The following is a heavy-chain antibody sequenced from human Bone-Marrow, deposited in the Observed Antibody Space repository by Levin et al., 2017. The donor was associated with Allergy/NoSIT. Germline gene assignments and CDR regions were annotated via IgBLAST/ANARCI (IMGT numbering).Heavy chain of an antibody. V-gene: IGHV4-31*03. J-gene: IGHJ3*02. CDR2: IYYSGST. D-gene: IGHD3-22*01. CDR3: AIYDSSGRVAFDI. CDR1: GGSISSGGYY. Sequence: SQTLSLTCTVSGGSISSGGYYWSWIRQHPGKGLEWIGYIYYSGSTYYNPSLKSRVTISVDTSKNQFSLKLSSVTAADTAVYYCAIYDSSGRVAFDIWGQGTMVTVSS.